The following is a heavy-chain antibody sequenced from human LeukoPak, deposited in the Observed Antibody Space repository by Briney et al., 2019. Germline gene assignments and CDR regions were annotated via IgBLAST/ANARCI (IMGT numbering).Heavy chain of an antibody. D-gene: IGHD3-22*01. CDR2: IKQDGSEK. CDR1: EFSVGSNY. Sequence: GGSLRLSCAASEFSVGSNYMTWVRQAPGKGLEWVANIKQDGSEKYYVDSVKGRFTISRDNAKNSLYLQMNSLRAEDTAVYYCARDYYDSSGSPEYYMDAWGKGTTVTVSS. V-gene: IGHV3-7*01. CDR3: ARDYYDSSGSPEYYMDA. J-gene: IGHJ6*03.